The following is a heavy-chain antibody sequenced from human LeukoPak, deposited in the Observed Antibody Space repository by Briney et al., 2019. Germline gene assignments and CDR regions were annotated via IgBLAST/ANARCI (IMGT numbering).Heavy chain of an antibody. Sequence: PGGPLRLSCAPSGFPFSSYDIHWVCPATAKGLEWVSAMGTAGDAYYPGSVKGRFTISRENAKNSLYLQMNSRRAGDTAVYYCARVVGDSSGWYYFDYWGQGTLVTVSS. CDR1: GFPFSSYD. CDR3: ARVVGDSSGWYYFDY. J-gene: IGHJ4*02. V-gene: IGHV3-13*01. D-gene: IGHD6-19*01. CDR2: MGTAGDA.